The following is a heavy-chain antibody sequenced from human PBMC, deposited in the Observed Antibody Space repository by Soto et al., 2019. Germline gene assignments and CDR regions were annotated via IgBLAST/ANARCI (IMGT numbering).Heavy chain of an antibody. CDR2: ISAYNGNT. D-gene: IGHD5-12*01. CDR3: ARVGYSGYDPLYYYYGMDV. V-gene: IGHV1-18*01. CDR1: GYTFTSYG. J-gene: IGHJ6*02. Sequence: GASVKLSCKASGYTFTSYGISCVRQAPGQGLEWMGWISAYNGNTNYAQKLQGRVTMTTDTSTSTAYMELRSLRSDDTAVYYCARVGYSGYDPLYYYYGMDVWGQGTTVTVSS.